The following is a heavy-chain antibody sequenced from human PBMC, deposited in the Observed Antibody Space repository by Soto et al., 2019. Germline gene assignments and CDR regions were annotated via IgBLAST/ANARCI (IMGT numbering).Heavy chain of an antibody. CDR2: IYSGGSS. J-gene: IGHJ5*02. CDR3: AKLGPYGSESYAFRYNWFDP. Sequence: PGGSLRLFCTTSGFTVSSSHMTWVRQTPGKGLEWVSVIYSGGSSYYAVSVQGRFTISRDNSKNTVYLQMNSLRGEDTAMYYCAKLGPYGSESYAFRYNWFDPWGQGTLVTVS. D-gene: IGHD3-10*01. V-gene: IGHV3-53*01. CDR1: GFTVSSSH.